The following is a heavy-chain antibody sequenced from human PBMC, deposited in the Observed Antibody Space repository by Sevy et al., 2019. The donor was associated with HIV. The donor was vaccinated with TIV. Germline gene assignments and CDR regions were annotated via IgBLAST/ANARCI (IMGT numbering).Heavy chain of an antibody. D-gene: IGHD3-22*01. CDR1: GFTFSNYA. CDR3: AKDYRVLLITTIDY. J-gene: IGHJ4*02. V-gene: IGHV3-30*18. CDR2: ISYDGSNK. Sequence: GGSLRLSCSASGFTFSNYAMHWVRQAPGKGLEWVGFISYDGSNKYYADSVKGRFTISRDNGNNTLYLQMNSLGAEDTSVYYCAKDYRVLLITTIDYWGQGTLVTVSS.